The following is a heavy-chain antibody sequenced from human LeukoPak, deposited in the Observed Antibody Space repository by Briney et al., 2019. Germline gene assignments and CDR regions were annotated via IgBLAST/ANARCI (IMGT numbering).Heavy chain of an antibody. CDR2: IYYSGST. V-gene: IGHV4-59*01. CDR1: GGSISSYY. CDR3: ARTNGELDYYYYGMDV. D-gene: IGHD3-10*01. J-gene: IGHJ6*02. Sequence: SETLSLTCTVSGGSISSYYWSWIRQPPGKGLEQIGYIYYSGSTNYNPSLKSRVTISVDTSKNQFSLKLSSVTAADTAVYYCARTNGELDYYYYGMDVWGQGTTVTVSS.